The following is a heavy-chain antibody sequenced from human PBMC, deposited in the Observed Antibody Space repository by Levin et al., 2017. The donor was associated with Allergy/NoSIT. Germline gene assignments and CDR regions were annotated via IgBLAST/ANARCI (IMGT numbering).Heavy chain of an antibody. CDR2: IYYSGST. D-gene: IGHD2-2*01. J-gene: IGHJ6*03. CDR1: GGSISSGGYY. Sequence: SETLSLTCTVSGGSISSGGYYWSWIRQHPGKGLEWIGYIYYSGSTYYNPSLKSRVTISVDTSKNQFSLKLSSVTAADTAVYYCARDRRCSSTSCQQLPNYYMDVWGKGTTVTVSS. CDR3: ARDRRCSSTSCQQLPNYYMDV. V-gene: IGHV4-31*03.